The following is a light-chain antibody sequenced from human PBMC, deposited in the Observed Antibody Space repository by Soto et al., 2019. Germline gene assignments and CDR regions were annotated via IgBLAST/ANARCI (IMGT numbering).Light chain of an antibody. CDR2: EAS. V-gene: IGKV3-15*01. Sequence: EIVMTQSPATLSVSPGDTVALSCRASQSVGTYLAWYQQKPGQAPRLLIYEASTRATGIPPRFSGSGSGTEFALTISGLQSEDFALYYCQQSNKWPLTFGQGTKLEIK. J-gene: IGKJ2*01. CDR1: QSVGTY. CDR3: QQSNKWPLT.